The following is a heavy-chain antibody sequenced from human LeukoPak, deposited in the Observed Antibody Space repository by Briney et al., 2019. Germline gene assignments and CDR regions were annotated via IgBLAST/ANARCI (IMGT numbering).Heavy chain of an antibody. J-gene: IGHJ4*02. D-gene: IGHD6-19*01. CDR2: ISWNSGSI. V-gene: IGHV3-9*01. CDR1: GFTFDDYA. CDR3: ARDNGHGIAVAGNLPYYFDY. Sequence: AGGSLRLSCAASGFTFDDYAMHWVRQAPGKGLEWVSGISWNSGSIGYADSVKGRFTISRDNAKNSLYLQMNSLRAEDTAVYYCARDNGHGIAVAGNLPYYFDYWGQGTLVTVSS.